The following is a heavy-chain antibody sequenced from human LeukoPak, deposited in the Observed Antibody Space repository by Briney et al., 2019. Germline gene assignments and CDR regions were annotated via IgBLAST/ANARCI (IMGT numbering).Heavy chain of an antibody. D-gene: IGHD3-3*02. V-gene: IGHV3-7*01. Sequence: GESLRLSCVASEFTFSTYWMSWVRQAPGKGLEWVANINQDGSDKYYVDSVKGRLTISRDNAKKSLYLQMNSLRVEDTAVYYCASDPFTISAYDAFNIWGQGTVVTVSS. CDR2: INQDGSDK. CDR1: EFTFSTYW. CDR3: ASDPFTISAYDAFNI. J-gene: IGHJ3*02.